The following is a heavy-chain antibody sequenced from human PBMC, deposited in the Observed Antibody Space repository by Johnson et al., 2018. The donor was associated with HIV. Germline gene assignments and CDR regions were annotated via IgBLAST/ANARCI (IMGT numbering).Heavy chain of an antibody. CDR3: ARVIAPLAGRDAFDI. J-gene: IGHJ3*02. Sequence: VQLVESGGGLVQPGGSLRLSCTASGFTFSTYWMSWVRQAPGKGLEWVAKIKQDGSEKYYVDSVKGRFTISRDNAKNSLYLQMNSLRAEDTAVYYCARVIAPLAGRDAFDIWGQGTMVTVSS. V-gene: IGHV3-7*05. CDR2: IKQDGSEK. CDR1: GFTFSTYW. D-gene: IGHD6-13*01.